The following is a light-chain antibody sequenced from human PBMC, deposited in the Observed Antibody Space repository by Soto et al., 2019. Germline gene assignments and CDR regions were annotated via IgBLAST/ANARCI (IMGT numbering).Light chain of an antibody. J-gene: IGLJ1*01. Sequence: QSVLTQPPSVSAAPGQQVTISCSGSSSNIGDNYVPWYQHFPGTAPKLVVYDNDRRPSGIPGRFSGSKSGTSATLVITGLQTGDEADYYCGTWDDRLDGNYVFGTGTKVTVL. CDR1: SSNIGDNY. CDR3: GTWDDRLDGNYV. CDR2: DND. V-gene: IGLV1-51*01.